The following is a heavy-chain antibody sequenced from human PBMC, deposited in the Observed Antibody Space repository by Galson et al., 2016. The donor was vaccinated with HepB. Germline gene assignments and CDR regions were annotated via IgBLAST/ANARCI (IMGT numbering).Heavy chain of an antibody. V-gene: IGHV3-48*02. J-gene: IGHJ4*02. Sequence: SLRLSCAASGFTFSLYSMNWVRQAPGRGLEWVSYISSYSSTTHYADSVKGRFTISRDNAKNSLYLQMNSLRDEDTAVYYCAVGGHVDYCGQGTLVTVSS. CDR2: ISSYSSTT. D-gene: IGHD1-26*01. CDR3: AVGGHVDY. CDR1: GFTFSLYS.